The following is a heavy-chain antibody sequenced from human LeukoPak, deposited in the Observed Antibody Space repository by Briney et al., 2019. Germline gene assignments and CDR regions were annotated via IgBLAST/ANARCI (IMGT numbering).Heavy chain of an antibody. D-gene: IGHD6-19*01. V-gene: IGHV3-30-3*01. CDR3: ARDAFRGSGWYAHFDY. CDR2: ISYDGSNK. CDR1: GFTFSSYA. Sequence: QSGGPLRLSCAASGFTFSSYAMHWVRQAPGKGLEWVAVISYDGSNKYYADSVKGRFTISRDNSKNTLYLQMNSLRAEDTAVYYCARDAFRGSGWYAHFDYWGQGTLVTVSS. J-gene: IGHJ4*02.